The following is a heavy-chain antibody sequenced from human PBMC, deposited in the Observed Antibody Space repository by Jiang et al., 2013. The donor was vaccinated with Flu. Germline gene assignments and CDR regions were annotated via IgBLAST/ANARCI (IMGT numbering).Heavy chain of an antibody. Sequence: GLVKPSETLSLTCTVSGGSISSYHWNWIRQPPGKGLEWIGYIYYTGSTNYNPSLKSRVTMSLDTSKNQFSLKLSSVTAADTAVYYCARSYDGSGYYFYGMDVWGQGTTVTVSS. V-gene: IGHV4-59*01. CDR2: IYYTGST. J-gene: IGHJ6*02. CDR3: ARSYDGSGYYFYGMDV. D-gene: IGHD3-22*01. CDR1: GGSISSYH.